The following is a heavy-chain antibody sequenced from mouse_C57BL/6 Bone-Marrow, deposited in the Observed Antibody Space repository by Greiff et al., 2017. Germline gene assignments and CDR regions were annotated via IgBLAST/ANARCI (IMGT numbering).Heavy chain of an antibody. CDR1: GYTFTSYG. CDR2: IFPRSGNT. CDR3: ARAVDYYGSSYDY. J-gene: IGHJ2*01. Sequence: VQGVESGAELARPGASVKLSCKASGYTFTSYGISWVKQRTGQGLEWIGEIFPRSGNTYYNEKFKGKATLTADKSSSTAYMELRSLTSEDSAVYFGARAVDYYGSSYDYWGQGTTLTVSS. V-gene: IGHV1-81*01. D-gene: IGHD1-1*01.